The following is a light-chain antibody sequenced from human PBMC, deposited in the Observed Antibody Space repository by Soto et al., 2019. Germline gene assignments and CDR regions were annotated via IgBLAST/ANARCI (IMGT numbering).Light chain of an antibody. CDR2: GAS. CDR3: QQYGSSGT. V-gene: IGKV3-20*01. J-gene: IGKJ1*01. CDR1: QSVSSN. Sequence: EIVMTQSPATLSWSPGERATLSCRASQSVSSNLAWYQQRPGQAPRLIIYGASRRATGIPARFSGSGSATDFTLTISRLAPEDFAVYYCQQYGSSGTFGQGTKVDIK.